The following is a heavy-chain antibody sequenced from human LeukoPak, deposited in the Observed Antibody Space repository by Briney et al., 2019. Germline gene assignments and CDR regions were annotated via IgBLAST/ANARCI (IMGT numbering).Heavy chain of an antibody. D-gene: IGHD6-6*01. CDR2: IYSGGST. CDR1: GFTVSSNY. V-gene: IGHV3-66*01. J-gene: IGHJ5*02. Sequence: PGGSLRLSCAASGFTVSSNYMSWVRQAPGKGPEWVSVIYSGGSTYYADSVKGRFTISRDNSKNTLYLQMNSLRAEDTAVYYCARYIAARQGNNWFDPWGQGTLVTVSS. CDR3: ARYIAARQGNNWFDP.